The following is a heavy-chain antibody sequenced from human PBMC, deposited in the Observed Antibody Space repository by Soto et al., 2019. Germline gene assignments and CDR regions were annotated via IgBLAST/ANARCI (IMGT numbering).Heavy chain of an antibody. CDR3: ARDKGDGITIFGVVISHGGYMDV. J-gene: IGHJ6*03. CDR1: GFTFSSYS. Sequence: EVQLVESGGGLVKPGGSLRLSCAASGFTFSSYSMNWVRQAPGKGLEWVSSISSSSSYIYYADSVKGRFTISRDNAKNSLYLQMNSLRAEDTAVYYCARDKGDGITIFGVVISHGGYMDVWGKGTTVTVSS. V-gene: IGHV3-21*01. D-gene: IGHD3-3*01. CDR2: ISSSSSYI.